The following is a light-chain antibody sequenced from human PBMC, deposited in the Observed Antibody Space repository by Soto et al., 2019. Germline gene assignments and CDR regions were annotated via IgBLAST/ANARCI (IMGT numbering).Light chain of an antibody. CDR2: AAS. CDR1: QSVSSSH. J-gene: IGKJ3*01. V-gene: IGKV3-20*01. CDR3: QRYGNSPV. Sequence: EIVLTQSPVTLSLSPGDRATLSCRASQSVSSSHLAWYQQRPRQAPRLLIFAASNRATGIPDRFIGSGSGPDFTLTIIRLEPEDSAVYSCQRYGNSPVFGPGTKLEIK.